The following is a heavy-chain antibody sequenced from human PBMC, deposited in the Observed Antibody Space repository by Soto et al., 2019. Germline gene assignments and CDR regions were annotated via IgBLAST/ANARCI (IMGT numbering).Heavy chain of an antibody. CDR1: GGSISSGDYS. V-gene: IGHV4-30-4*01. J-gene: IGHJ4*02. CDR3: ARDQAQNANGYYYDY. CDR2: IYHSGST. Sequence: PSERMSFTRPASGGSISSGDYSWSWIRHPPGKSLECIGYIYHSGSTSYNPSLKSRVTISVDTSKNQITRKLSSVTGAESAVYFCARDQAQNANGYYYDYWGQGALVTVSS. D-gene: IGHD3-22*01.